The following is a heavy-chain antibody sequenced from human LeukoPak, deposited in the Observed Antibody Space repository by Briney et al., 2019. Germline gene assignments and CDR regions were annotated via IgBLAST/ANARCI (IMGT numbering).Heavy chain of an antibody. CDR3: ARTLMEQVVRGGFDY. V-gene: IGHV3-30*03. D-gene: IGHD3-10*01. J-gene: IGHJ4*02. CDR1: GFTFSRYG. CDR2: ISYDGSNT. Sequence: GGSLRLSCAASGFTFSRYGMHWVRQAPGKGLERVAVISYDGSNTYYADPVKGRFNIPRDNSKNTLYLQMNSLRAGDTAVYYCARTLMEQVVRGGFDYWGQGTQVTVSS.